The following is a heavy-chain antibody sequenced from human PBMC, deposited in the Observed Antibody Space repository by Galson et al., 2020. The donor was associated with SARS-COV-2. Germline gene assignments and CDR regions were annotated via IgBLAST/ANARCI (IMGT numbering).Heavy chain of an antibody. D-gene: IGHD3-10*01. J-gene: IGHJ6*02. CDR1: GFTFSNYG. CDR2: ISYEGSKK. CDR3: VKAADFFWFGESRSMDV. V-gene: IGHV3-30*18. Sequence: LSLTCAASGFTFSNYGMHWVRQAPGKGLEWVAVISYEGSKKYYEDSLKGRFTISRDSSKNTLYLQMSSLSAEDTAVYFCVKAADFFWFGESRSMDVWGQGTTVTVSS.